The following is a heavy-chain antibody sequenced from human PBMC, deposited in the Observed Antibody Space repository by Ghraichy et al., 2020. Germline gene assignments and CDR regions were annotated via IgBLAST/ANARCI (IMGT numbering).Heavy chain of an antibody. V-gene: IGHV3-33*01. CDR1: GFTFSSYG. Sequence: GGSLRLSCAASGFTFSSYGMHWVRQAPGKGLEWVAVIWYDGSNKYYADSVKGRFTISRDNSKNTLYLQMNSLRAEDTAVYYCARDIFDGNWGFGSYYYYYYGMDVWGQGTTVTVSS. D-gene: IGHD7-27*01. CDR3: ARDIFDGNWGFGSYYYYYYGMDV. J-gene: IGHJ6*02. CDR2: IWYDGSNK.